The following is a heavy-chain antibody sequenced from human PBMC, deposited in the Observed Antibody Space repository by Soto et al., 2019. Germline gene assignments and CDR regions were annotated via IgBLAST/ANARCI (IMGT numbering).Heavy chain of an antibody. Sequence: QLLESGGSLVEPGGSLRLSCSASGFAFSAYAMSWVRQAPQKGLEWVSGIGGGGHGTRYGDSVKGRFSITRDNSRNTLYLEMNRLTAEDTAVYYCAKHPIFGVVTHYFAHWGRGVLVTVSS. V-gene: IGHV3-23*01. J-gene: IGHJ4*02. CDR3: AKHPIFGVVTHYFAH. CDR2: IGGGGHGT. CDR1: GFAFSAYA. D-gene: IGHD3-3*01.